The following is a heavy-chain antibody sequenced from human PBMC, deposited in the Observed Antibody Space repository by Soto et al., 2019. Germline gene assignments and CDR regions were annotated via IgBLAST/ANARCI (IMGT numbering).Heavy chain of an antibody. CDR1: GFTFSSYG. J-gene: IGHJ3*02. V-gene: IGHV3-33*01. Sequence: GGSLRLSCAASGFTFSSYGMHWVRQAPGKGLEWVAVIWYDGSNKYYADSVKGRFTISRDNSKNTLYLQMNSLRAEDTAVYYCAGGLLVTNDAFDIWGQGTMVTVSS. D-gene: IGHD3-9*01. CDR3: AGGLLVTNDAFDI. CDR2: IWYDGSNK.